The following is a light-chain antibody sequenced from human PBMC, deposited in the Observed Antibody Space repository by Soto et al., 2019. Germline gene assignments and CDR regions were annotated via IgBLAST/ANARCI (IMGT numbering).Light chain of an antibody. J-gene: IGLJ1*01. V-gene: IGLV1-47*01. CDR1: SPNIGSNY. CDR2: RNN. CDR3: AAWDDSLSGHYV. Sequence: QSVLTQPPSASGTPGQRVTISCSGSSPNIGSNYVYWYQQLPGTAPKLLIYRNNQRPSGAPDRFSGSKSGTSASLAISGLRSEDEADYCCAAWDDSLSGHYVFGTGTKLTVL.